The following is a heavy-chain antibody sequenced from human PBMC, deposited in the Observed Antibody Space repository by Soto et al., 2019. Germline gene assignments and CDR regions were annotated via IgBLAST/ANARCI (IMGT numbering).Heavy chain of an antibody. CDR1: GFTFSSYS. J-gene: IGHJ4*02. D-gene: IGHD3-3*02. CDR3: ARGPRHIFGLIIYFDY. Sequence: EVQLVESGGGLVQPGGSLRLSCAASGFTFSSYSMHWVRQAPGKGLEWVSSISSGSTYMYYADSVKGRFTISRDNAKNSLYLQMNSLRAEDTAVHYCARGPRHIFGLIIYFDYWGQGTLVTVSS. CDR2: ISSGSTYM. V-gene: IGHV3-21*01.